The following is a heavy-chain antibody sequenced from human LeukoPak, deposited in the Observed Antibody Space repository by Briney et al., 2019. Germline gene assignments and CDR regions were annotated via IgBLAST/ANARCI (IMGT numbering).Heavy chain of an antibody. CDR1: GYTFTLYY. J-gene: IGHJ6*02. D-gene: IGHD5-18*01. CDR3: ARVSGLDTREDYYGMDV. Sequence: GASVKVSCKASGYTFTLYYMHWVRQAPGQGLEWMGWINPNSGGTKYAQKFQGRVTMTRDTSISTAYMELRCDDTAVYYCARVSGLDTREDYYGMDVWGQGTTVTVSS. V-gene: IGHV1-2*02. CDR2: INPNSGGT.